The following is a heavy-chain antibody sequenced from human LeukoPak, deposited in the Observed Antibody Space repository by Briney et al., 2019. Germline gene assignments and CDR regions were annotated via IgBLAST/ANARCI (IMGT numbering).Heavy chain of an antibody. Sequence: SVKVSCKASGGTFSSYAISWVRQAPGQGLEWMGGIIPIFGTANYAQKFQGRVTITADESTSIAYMELSSLRSEDTAVYYCARSPRWLQLSDAFDIWGQGTMVTVSS. D-gene: IGHD5-24*01. CDR1: GGTFSSYA. J-gene: IGHJ3*02. CDR2: IIPIFGTA. CDR3: ARSPRWLQLSDAFDI. V-gene: IGHV1-69*13.